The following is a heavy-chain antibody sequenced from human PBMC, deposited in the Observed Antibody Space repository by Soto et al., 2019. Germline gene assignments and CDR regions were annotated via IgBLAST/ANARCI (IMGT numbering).Heavy chain of an antibody. CDR3: ARQRCSGGSCYSRWFDP. J-gene: IGHJ5*02. Sequence: GESLKISCKGSVYSFTSYWIGWVRQMPGKGLELMGIIYPGDSDTRYSPSFQGQVTISADKSISTAYLQWSSLKASDTAMYYCARQRCSGGSCYSRWFDPWGQGTLVTVSS. CDR1: VYSFTSYW. V-gene: IGHV5-51*01. CDR2: IYPGDSDT. D-gene: IGHD2-15*01.